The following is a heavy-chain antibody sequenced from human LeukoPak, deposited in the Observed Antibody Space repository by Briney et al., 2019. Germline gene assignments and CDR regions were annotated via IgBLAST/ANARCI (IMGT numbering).Heavy chain of an antibody. CDR2: INPSGGRA. D-gene: IGHD3-10*01. CDR1: GYTFTSYY. J-gene: IGHJ4*02. V-gene: IGHV1-46*01. CDR3: ARDYYGGHNLYNFDF. Sequence: GASVKVSCKASGYTFTSYYIHWVRQAPGEGLEWMGIINPSGGRATYAKKFQGRVTMTRDTSTNTVYTELSSLRSDDTAVYYCARDYYGGHNLYNFDFWGQGTRVIVSS.